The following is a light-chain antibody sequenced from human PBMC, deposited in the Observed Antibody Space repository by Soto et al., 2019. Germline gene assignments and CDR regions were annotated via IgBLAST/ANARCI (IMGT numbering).Light chain of an antibody. CDR1: QGISNY. CDR3: QQVDSYPIT. CDR2: DAS. V-gene: IGKV1-9*01. Sequence: DIQLTQSPSFLSAPVGERVTITCRASQGISNYLVWYQQKPGKAPKLLMYDASTLQSGVPSRFSGSGFGTESTLTISSLQPEDFATYYCQQVDSYPITFGQGARLEI. J-gene: IGKJ5*01.